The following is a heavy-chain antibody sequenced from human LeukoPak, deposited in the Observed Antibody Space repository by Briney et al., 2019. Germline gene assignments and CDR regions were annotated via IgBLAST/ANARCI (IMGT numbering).Heavy chain of an antibody. J-gene: IGHJ4*02. Sequence: GGSLRLSCRASGFTFSSYSMNWVRQAPGKGLEWVSSISSSSSYIYYADSVKGRFTISRDNAKNSLYLQMNSLRAEDTAVYYCARVWGYYDSSGYSLYYFDYWGQGTLVTVSS. CDR1: GFTFSSYS. CDR3: ARVWGYYDSSGYSLYYFDY. V-gene: IGHV3-21*01. CDR2: ISSSSSYI. D-gene: IGHD3-22*01.